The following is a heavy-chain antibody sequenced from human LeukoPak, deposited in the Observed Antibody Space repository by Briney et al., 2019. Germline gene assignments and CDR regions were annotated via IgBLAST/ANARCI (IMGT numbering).Heavy chain of an antibody. CDR2: IDPDGITT. CDR1: GFTLSGYW. J-gene: IGHJ6*02. D-gene: IGHD2-8*02. Sequence: GGALRLSCAASGFTLSGYWMHWVRQAPGEGLVWVSRIDPDGITTNYADSVKGRFTTSRDNARNTLYLQMNSLTAEDTALYYCTRVQAGRSGLMDVWGRGTTVTVSS. V-gene: IGHV3-74*01. CDR3: TRVQAGRSGLMDV.